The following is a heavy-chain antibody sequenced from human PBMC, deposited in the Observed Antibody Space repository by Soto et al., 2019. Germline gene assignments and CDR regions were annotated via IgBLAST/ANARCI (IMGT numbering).Heavy chain of an antibody. J-gene: IGHJ4*02. V-gene: IGHV1-46*02. D-gene: IGHD4-17*01. CDR3: ARGPDDSDVPRWDY. CDR2: INRRGCTT. CDR1: GYNFNQYY. Sequence: QVQLMQSGAEVRKPGASVRLSCETSGYNFNQYYIHWVRQAPGQGLEWMGIINRRGCTTEYAHKFRGRVTVTGDTSTSTAYMELRSLRSEDTAIYCCARGPDDSDVPRWDYWGQGTLVTVTS.